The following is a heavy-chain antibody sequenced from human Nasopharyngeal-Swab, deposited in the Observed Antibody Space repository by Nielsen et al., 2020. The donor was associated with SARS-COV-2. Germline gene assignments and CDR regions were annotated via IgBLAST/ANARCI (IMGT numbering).Heavy chain of an antibody. CDR2: ISSSGSTI. Sequence: GESLKISCAASGFTFSDYYMSWIRQAPGKGLEWVSYISSSGSTIYYADPVKGRFTISRDNAKNSLYLQMNSLRAEDTALYYCAKGAQWLVRDELDYWGQGTLVTVSS. D-gene: IGHD6-19*01. J-gene: IGHJ4*02. CDR3: AKGAQWLVRDELDY. V-gene: IGHV3-11*01. CDR1: GFTFSDYY.